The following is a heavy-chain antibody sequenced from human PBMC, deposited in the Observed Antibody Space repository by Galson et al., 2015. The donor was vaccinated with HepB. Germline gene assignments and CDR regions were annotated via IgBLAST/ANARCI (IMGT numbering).Heavy chain of an antibody. J-gene: IGHJ5*02. CDR3: ARHPSRGTIFGVVIDPNWFDP. D-gene: IGHD3-3*01. Sequence: PAGKGLEWIGSIYYSGSTYYNPSLKSRVTISVDTSKNQFSLKLSSVTAADTAVYYCARHPSRGTIFGVVIDPNWFDPWGQGTLVTVSS. CDR2: IYYSGST. V-gene: IGHV4-39*01.